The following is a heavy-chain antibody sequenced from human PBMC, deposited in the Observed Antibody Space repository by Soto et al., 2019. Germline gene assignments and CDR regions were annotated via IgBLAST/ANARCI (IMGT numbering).Heavy chain of an antibody. D-gene: IGHD3-9*01. Sequence: SETLSLTCTVSGGSISSGGYYWSWIRQHPGKGLEWIGYIYYSGSTYYNPSLKSRVTISVDTSKNQFSLKLSSVTAADTAVYYCARGHILGILTGYYTGLKYNWFDPWGQGTLVTVSS. CDR3: ARGHILGILTGYYTGLKYNWFDP. J-gene: IGHJ5*02. V-gene: IGHV4-31*03. CDR2: IYYSGST. CDR1: GGSISSGGYY.